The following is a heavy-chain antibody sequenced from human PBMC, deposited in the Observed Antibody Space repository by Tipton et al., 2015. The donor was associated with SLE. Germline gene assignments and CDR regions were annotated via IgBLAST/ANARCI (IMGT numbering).Heavy chain of an antibody. CDR1: GFTFTYYT. V-gene: IGHV3-23*01. CDR3: AKSDDFWSGYYPNYFDP. J-gene: IGHJ4*02. Sequence: SLRLSCAASGFTFTYYTLNWVRQAPGKGLEWVSVISGSGSHTYYADSVKGRFTISRDNPNNALFLQMNSLRAEDTAIYYCAKSDDFWSGYYPNYFDPWGQGTLVTVSS. CDR2: ISGSGSHT. D-gene: IGHD3-3*01.